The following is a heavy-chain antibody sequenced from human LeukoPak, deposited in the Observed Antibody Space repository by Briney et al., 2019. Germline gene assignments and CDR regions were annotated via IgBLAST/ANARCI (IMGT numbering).Heavy chain of an antibody. CDR2: ISWNSGSI. CDR3: AKDMGGYYTLYYFDY. Sequence: GGSLRLSCAASGFTFDDYAMHWVRQAPGRGLEWVSGISWNSGSIGYADSVKGRFTISRDNAKNSLYLQMNSLRAEDMALYYCAKDMGGYYTLYYFDYWGQGTLVTVSS. CDR1: GFTFDDYA. D-gene: IGHD3-3*01. V-gene: IGHV3-9*03. J-gene: IGHJ4*02.